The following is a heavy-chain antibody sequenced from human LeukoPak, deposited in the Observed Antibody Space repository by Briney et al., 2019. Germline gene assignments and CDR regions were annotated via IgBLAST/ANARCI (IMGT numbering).Heavy chain of an antibody. D-gene: IGHD2-2*01. CDR3: ARLGVVPAAMKHYYGMDV. Sequence: GASLKISCKGSGYSFTSYWIGWVRQMPGKGLEWIGIINPGDSDTRYGPSFQGQVTISADKSISTAYLQWSSLKASDTAMYYCARLGVVPAAMKHYYGMDVWGQGTTVTV. V-gene: IGHV5-51*01. CDR1: GYSFTSYW. J-gene: IGHJ6*02. CDR2: INPGDSDT.